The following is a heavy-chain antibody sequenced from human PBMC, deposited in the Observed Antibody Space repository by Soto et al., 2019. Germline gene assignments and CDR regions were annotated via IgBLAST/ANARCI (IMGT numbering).Heavy chain of an antibody. CDR2: IRSRAYGGAA. CDR3: TRIYGSGTYLPDF. V-gene: IGHV3-49*05. D-gene: IGHD3-10*01. Sequence: EVQMVESGGGLEKPGRSLRLSCKGSGYSFDGYGVSWFRRAPGKGLEWVGFIRSRAYGGAADYAASVMGRFTISRDDPRSIAYLQMNSLKVEDTGVYYCTRIYGSGTYLPDFWGQGTLVTVSS. CDR1: GYSFDGYG. J-gene: IGHJ4*02.